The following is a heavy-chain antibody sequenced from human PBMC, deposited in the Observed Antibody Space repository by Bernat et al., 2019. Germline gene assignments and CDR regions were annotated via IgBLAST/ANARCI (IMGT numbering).Heavy chain of an antibody. D-gene: IGHD2-8*02. CDR1: GFTFSSYG. CDR3: AKDGTAYCTGGDCNWFDP. Sequence: QVQLVESGGGVVQPGRSLILSCSASGFTFSSYGMHWVRQAPGKGLEWVAVISYDGSNKYYADSVKGRFTISRDNSKNTLYLQMNSLRAEDTAVYYCAKDGTAYCTGGDCNWFDPWGQGTLVTVSS. CDR2: ISYDGSNK. J-gene: IGHJ5*02. V-gene: IGHV3-30*18.